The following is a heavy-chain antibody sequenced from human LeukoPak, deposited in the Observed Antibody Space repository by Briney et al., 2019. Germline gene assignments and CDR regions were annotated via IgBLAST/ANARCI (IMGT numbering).Heavy chain of an antibody. Sequence: PSETLSLTCTVSGGSISSYYWSWIRQPPGKGLEWIGYIYYSGSTNYNPSLKSRVTISVDTSKNQFSLKLSSVAAADTAVYYCARGRRDGYNPPDYWGQGTLVTV. CDR3: ARGRRDGYNPPDY. CDR2: IYYSGST. J-gene: IGHJ4*02. D-gene: IGHD5-12*01. CDR1: GGSISSYY. V-gene: IGHV4-59*01.